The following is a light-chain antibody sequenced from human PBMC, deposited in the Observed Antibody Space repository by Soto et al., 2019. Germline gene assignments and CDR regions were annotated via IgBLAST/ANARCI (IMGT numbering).Light chain of an antibody. Sequence: EIVMTQSPATLSVSPGERATLSCRASQSVSSNLAWYQQNPGQAPRLLIYGASTRATGIPARLSGSGSGTELTLTISSLQSEGFAVYYCQQYNNWPPLYTFGQGTKLEIK. V-gene: IGKV3-15*01. CDR2: GAS. CDR3: QQYNNWPPLYT. CDR1: QSVSSN. J-gene: IGKJ2*01.